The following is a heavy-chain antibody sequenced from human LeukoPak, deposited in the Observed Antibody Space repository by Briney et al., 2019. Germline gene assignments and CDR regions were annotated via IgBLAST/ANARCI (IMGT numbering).Heavy chain of an antibody. CDR2: MNPNSGNT. CDR3: ARDPPPYYYDSSGYSDY. V-gene: IGHV1-8*03. Sequence: ASVKVSCKASGYTFTGYYMHWVRQAPGQGLEWMGWMNPNSGNTGYAQKFQGRVTITRNTSISTAYMELSSLRSDDTAVYYCARDPPPYYYDSSGYSDYWGQGTLVTVSS. CDR1: GYTFTGYY. J-gene: IGHJ4*02. D-gene: IGHD3-22*01.